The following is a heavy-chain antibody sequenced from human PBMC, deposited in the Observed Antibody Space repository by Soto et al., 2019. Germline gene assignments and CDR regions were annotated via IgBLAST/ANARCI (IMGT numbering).Heavy chain of an antibody. V-gene: IGHV5-51*01. CDR3: ARACSSPYYYDSSGYDAFDI. Sequence: GESLKISCKGSGYSFTSYWIGWVRQMPGKGLEWMGIIYPGDSDTRYSPSFQGQVTISADKSISTAYLQWSSLKASDTAMYYCARACSSPYYYDSSGYDAFDIWGQGTMVTVSS. CDR1: GYSFTSYW. CDR2: IYPGDSDT. J-gene: IGHJ3*02. D-gene: IGHD3-22*01.